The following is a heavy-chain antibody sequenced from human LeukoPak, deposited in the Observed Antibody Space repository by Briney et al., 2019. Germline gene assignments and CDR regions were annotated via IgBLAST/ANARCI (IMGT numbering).Heavy chain of an antibody. J-gene: IGHJ3*02. CDR2: LCGGIT. CDR1: GFTVSSHY. V-gene: IGHV3-53*01. D-gene: IGHD3-3*01. Sequence: GGSLRLSCAASGFTVSSHYMSWVRQAPGKVLEWVSLLCGGITYYADSVKGRFTISRDNSKNTLYLQMYSLRAEDTAVYYCARGTDFWSGYVQIWGQGTMVTVSS. CDR3: ARGTDFWSGYVQI.